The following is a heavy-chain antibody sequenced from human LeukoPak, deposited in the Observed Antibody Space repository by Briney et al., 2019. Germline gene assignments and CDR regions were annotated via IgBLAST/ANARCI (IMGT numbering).Heavy chain of an antibody. CDR1: GGSISSSSYY. CDR3: AKSIPGYSSGWYGDY. D-gene: IGHD6-19*01. V-gene: IGHV4-39*01. J-gene: IGHJ4*02. Sequence: SETLSLTCTVSGGSISSSSYYWGWIRQPPGKGLEWIGSIYYSGSTYYNPSLKSRVTISVDTSKNQFSLKLSSVTAADTAVYYCAKSIPGYSSGWYGDYWGQGTLVTVSS. CDR2: IYYSGST.